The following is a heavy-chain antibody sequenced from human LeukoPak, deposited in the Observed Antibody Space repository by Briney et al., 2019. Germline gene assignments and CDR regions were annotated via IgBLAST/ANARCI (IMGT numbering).Heavy chain of an antibody. J-gene: IGHJ3*02. Sequence: GGSLRLSCAASGFTFSSYSMNWVRQAPGKGLEWVSSISSSSSYIYYAHSVKGRFTISRDNAKNSLYLQMNSLRAEDTAVYYCATAKRRGYCSSTSCYAGGAFDIWGQGTMVTVSS. V-gene: IGHV3-21*01. D-gene: IGHD2-2*01. CDR2: ISSSSSYI. CDR1: GFTFSSYS. CDR3: ATAKRRGYCSSTSCYAGGAFDI.